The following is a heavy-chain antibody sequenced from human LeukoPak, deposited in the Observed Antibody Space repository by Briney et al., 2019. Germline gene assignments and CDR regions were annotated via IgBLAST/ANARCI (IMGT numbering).Heavy chain of an antibody. V-gene: IGHV3-21*01. CDR1: GFTFSSYS. CDR2: ISSSSSYI. D-gene: IGHD5-18*01. J-gene: IGHJ3*02. CDR3: ATRVVTEAFDI. Sequence: GGSLRLSCAASGFTFSSYSMNWVRQAPGKGLEWVSSISSSSSYIYYADSVKGRFTISRDNAKNSLYLQMNGLRAEDTAVYYCATRVVTEAFDIWGQGTMVTVSS.